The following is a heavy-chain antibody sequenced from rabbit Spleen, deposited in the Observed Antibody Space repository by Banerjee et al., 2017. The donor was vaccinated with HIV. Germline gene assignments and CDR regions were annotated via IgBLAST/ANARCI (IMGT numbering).Heavy chain of an antibody. D-gene: IGHD8-1*01. V-gene: IGHV1S45*01. Sequence: QEQLEESGGDLVRPGASLTLTCTASGFSFSSSYYMCGVPQAPGKGLVWIACIAGGTSAFTYSATWAKGRFTCSKTPSTTVTLQMTSLTAADTAPYFCARDAGSSFSSYGMDLCGPGTLVTVS. J-gene: IGHJ6*01. CDR2: IAGGTSAFT. CDR3: ARDAGSSFSSYGMDL. CDR1: GFSFSSSYY.